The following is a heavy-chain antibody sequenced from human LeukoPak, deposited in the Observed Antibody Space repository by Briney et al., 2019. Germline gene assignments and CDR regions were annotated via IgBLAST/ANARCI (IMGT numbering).Heavy chain of an antibody. CDR1: GFTFSNAW. J-gene: IGHJ4*02. Sequence: GGSLRLSCAASGFTFSNAWMSWVRQAPGKGLEWVSVIYSGGSTYYADSVKGRFTISRDNSKNTLYLQMNSLRAEDTAVYYCARDLGVTTDYWGQGTLVTVSS. CDR3: ARDLGVTTDY. CDR2: IYSGGST. V-gene: IGHV3-66*02. D-gene: IGHD4-11*01.